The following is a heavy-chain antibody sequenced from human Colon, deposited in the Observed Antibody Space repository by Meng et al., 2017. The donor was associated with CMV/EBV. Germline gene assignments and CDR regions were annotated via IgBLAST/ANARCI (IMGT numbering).Heavy chain of an antibody. D-gene: IGHD2-15*01. J-gene: IGHJ4*02. V-gene: IGHV1-46*01. Sequence: ASVKVSCKASGYTFTGYHMHWVRQAPGQGLEWMGRIDPSGSTTTYAQKFQGRVTITKDMSTSTVYIEVGSLTSDDTAVYYCARDPGLGWSDYWGQGTQVTVSS. CDR3: ARDPGLGWSDY. CDR2: IDPSGSTT. CDR1: GYTFTGYH.